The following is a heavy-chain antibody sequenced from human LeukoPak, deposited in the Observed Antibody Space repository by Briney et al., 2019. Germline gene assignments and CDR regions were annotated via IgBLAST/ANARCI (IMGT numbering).Heavy chain of an antibody. Sequence: SETLSLTCAVSGYSISSGYYWGWIRQPPGKGLEWIGSIYHSGSTYYNPSPKSRVTISVDTSKNQFSLKLSSVTAADTAVYYSARVRGYTTVAGRGHFDYWGQGTLVTVSS. CDR2: IYHSGST. CDR3: ARVRGYTTVAGRGHFDY. CDR1: GYSISSGYY. D-gene: IGHD6-19*01. V-gene: IGHV4-38-2*01. J-gene: IGHJ4*02.